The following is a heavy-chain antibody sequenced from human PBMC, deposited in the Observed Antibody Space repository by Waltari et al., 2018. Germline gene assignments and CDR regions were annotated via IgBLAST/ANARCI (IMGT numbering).Heavy chain of an antibody. V-gene: IGHV3-30*02. J-gene: IGHJ3*01. CDR2: ISFDDKKI. CDR1: GFIFSSHG. D-gene: IGHD4-17*01. Sequence: VQLLESGGGVVQPGGSLRLSCAASGFIFSSHGIPWVRQIPGKGLEWVAFISFDDKKIFDADSVRGRFTISRDNSNNIVFLQMNSLRPEDSGVYYCAKDGDYSLTEYDAFDVWGQGTVVTVSP. CDR3: AKDGDYSLTEYDAFDV.